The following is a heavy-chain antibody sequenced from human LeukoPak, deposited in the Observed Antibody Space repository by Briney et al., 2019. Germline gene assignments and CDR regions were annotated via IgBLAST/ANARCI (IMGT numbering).Heavy chain of an antibody. Sequence: PSETLSLTCTLSGDSISSTSFYWGWIRQPPGKGLECIGTTYYSGITYHSSSLKSRVTISVDTSKNQFSLKLSSVTAADTAVYFCARSGPAAGRPDAFDICGQGTMVTVSS. V-gene: IGHV4-39*07. D-gene: IGHD2-2*01. CDR1: GDSISSTSFY. CDR2: TYYSGIT. J-gene: IGHJ3*02. CDR3: ARSGPAAGRPDAFDI.